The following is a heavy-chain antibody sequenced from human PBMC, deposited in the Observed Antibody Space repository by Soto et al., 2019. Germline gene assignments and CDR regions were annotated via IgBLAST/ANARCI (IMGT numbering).Heavy chain of an antibody. CDR1: GGTFSTYT. D-gene: IGHD1-20*01. CDR3: ARGLYNPSDY. V-gene: IGHV1-69*08. CDR2: IIPIIGKI. Sequence: SVKVSCKASGGTFSTYTITWVRQAPGQGLEWMGRIIPIIGKINYAQKFQGRVTITRDKSTGTAYMELSSLRSDDTAVYYCARGLYNPSDYWGQG. J-gene: IGHJ4*02.